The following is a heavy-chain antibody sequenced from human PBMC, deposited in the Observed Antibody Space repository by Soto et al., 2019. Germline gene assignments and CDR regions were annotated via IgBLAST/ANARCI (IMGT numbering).Heavy chain of an antibody. CDR1: GFSVGGNP. Sequence: EVKLVESGGGLMQPGGSLRLSCAASGFSVGGNPMTWVRQAPGKGLEWVASIHTGGSTFYADPVKGRFTISRDNSKNMVYLQMNSLTVGDTAMYFCARGVNDDSWGRGTLVTFSS. D-gene: IGHD1-1*01. V-gene: IGHV3-53*01. CDR2: IHTGGST. CDR3: ARGVNDDS. J-gene: IGHJ4*02.